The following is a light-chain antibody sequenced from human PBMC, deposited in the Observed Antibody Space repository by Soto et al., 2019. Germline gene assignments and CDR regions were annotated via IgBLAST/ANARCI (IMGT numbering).Light chain of an antibody. J-gene: IGKJ3*01. CDR3: QQYDSFSLT. CDR1: QSISKL. V-gene: IGKV1-5*01. Sequence: IQMTQAPSTLSASVGDRVTITCRASQSISKLLAWYQQKPGKAPKLLIYDASTLESGVPSRFSGSGSGTEFTLTIRTLQPDDFATYYCQQYDSFSLTFGPGTKLEIK. CDR2: DAS.